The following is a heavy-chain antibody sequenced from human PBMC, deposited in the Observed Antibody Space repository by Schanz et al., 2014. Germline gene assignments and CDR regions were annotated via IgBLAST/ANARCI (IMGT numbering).Heavy chain of an antibody. CDR3: ARKMKLGVYGGKGHDSLDI. D-gene: IGHD4-17*01. CDR1: GFTFSSHC. Sequence: EVQLAESGGGLVQPGGSLRLSCAASGFTFSSHCMHWVRQDPGKGLVWVARINSVGSNTDYADSVTGRFTISRDNAKNTLYLQMNTLRAEDTAVYYCARKMKLGVYGGKGHDSLDIWGQGTMVTVSS. J-gene: IGHJ3*02. V-gene: IGHV3-74*02. CDR2: INSVGSNT.